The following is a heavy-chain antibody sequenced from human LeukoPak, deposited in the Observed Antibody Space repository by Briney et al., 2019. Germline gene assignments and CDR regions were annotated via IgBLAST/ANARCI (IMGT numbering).Heavy chain of an antibody. CDR1: GFTFSSYW. CDR2: IKQDGSEK. CDR3: ARGGGAPDY. D-gene: IGHD3-16*01. V-gene: IGHV3-7*01. Sequence: GGSLRLSCAASGFTFSSYWMTWARQAPGKGLEWVANIKQDGSEKNYVDSVKGRFTISRDNAKNSLYLQMNSLRAEDTAVYYCARGGGAPDYWGQGTLVTVSS. J-gene: IGHJ4*02.